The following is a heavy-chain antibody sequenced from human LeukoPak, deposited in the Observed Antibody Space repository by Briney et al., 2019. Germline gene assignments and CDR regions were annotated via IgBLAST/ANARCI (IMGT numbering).Heavy chain of an antibody. CDR3: ARVSYYGSGSYYRHYYYYYMDV. D-gene: IGHD3-10*01. J-gene: IGHJ6*03. CDR2: IKQDGSEK. CDR1: GFTFSSYW. V-gene: IGHV3-7*01. Sequence: GGSLRLSCAASGFTFSSYWMSWVRQAPGKGLEWVANIKQDGSEKYYVDSVKGRFTISRGNAKNSLYLQMNSLRAEDTAVYYCARVSYYGSGSYYRHYYYYYMDVWGKGTPVTVSS.